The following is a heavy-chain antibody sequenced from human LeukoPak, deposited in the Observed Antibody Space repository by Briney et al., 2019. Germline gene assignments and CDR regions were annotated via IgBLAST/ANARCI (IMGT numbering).Heavy chain of an antibody. J-gene: IGHJ4*02. V-gene: IGHV3-7*01. CDR1: GFTFSTYS. Sequence: GGSLRLSCAASGFTFSTYSMSWVRQAPGKGLEWVANIKKDGSEKYYVDSAKGKCTISRYNDQNSMYLQMNSLSAEDTAAYYCARYKGTSYLSPFDYWGQGTLVTVSS. CDR2: IKKDGSEK. D-gene: IGHD6-6*01. CDR3: ARYKGTSYLSPFDY.